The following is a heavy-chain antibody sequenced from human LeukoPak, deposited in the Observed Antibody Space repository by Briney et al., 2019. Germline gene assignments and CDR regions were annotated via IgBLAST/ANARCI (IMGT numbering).Heavy chain of an antibody. CDR2: INHSGST. CDR1: GGSFSGYY. CDR3: ARALLWTNDAFDI. D-gene: IGHD3-10*01. V-gene: IGHV4-34*01. Sequence: PSETLSLTCAVYGGSFSGYYWSWIRQPPGKGLEWIGEINHSGSTNYNPSLKSRVTISVDTSKNQFSPKLSSVTAADTAVYYCARALLWTNDAFDIWGQGTMVTVSS. J-gene: IGHJ3*02.